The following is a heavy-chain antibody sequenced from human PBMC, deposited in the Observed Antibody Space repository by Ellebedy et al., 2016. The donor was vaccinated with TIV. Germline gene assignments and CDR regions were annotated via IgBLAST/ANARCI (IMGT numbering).Heavy chain of an antibody. V-gene: IGHV3-23*01. CDR3: ARDPGIGSGYDDHYFDS. CDR1: GFTFSTYA. CDR2: ISGTGRST. Sequence: PGGSLRLSFAASGFTFSTYALSWVRQAPGKGLDWVSAISGTGRSTDYAASMKGRFTISRDNSKHTLYLQMNSLRAEDTAVYYCARDPGIGSGYDDHYFDSWGQGTLVTVSS. J-gene: IGHJ4*02. D-gene: IGHD5-12*01.